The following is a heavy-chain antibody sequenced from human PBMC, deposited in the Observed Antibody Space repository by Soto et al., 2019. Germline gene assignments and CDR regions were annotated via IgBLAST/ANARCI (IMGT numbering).Heavy chain of an antibody. CDR1: GFTFSSYA. V-gene: IGHV3-30-3*01. CDR3: ARAAWDIIAAAGTDWYFDL. Sequence: GGSLRLSCAASGFTFSSYAMHWVRQAPGKGLEWVAVISYIGSNYYYADSLKGRFTISRDNSKNTLYLQMNSLRAEDTAVYYCARAAWDIIAAAGTDWYFDLWGRGTLVTVSS. CDR2: ISYIGSNY. D-gene: IGHD6-13*01. J-gene: IGHJ2*01.